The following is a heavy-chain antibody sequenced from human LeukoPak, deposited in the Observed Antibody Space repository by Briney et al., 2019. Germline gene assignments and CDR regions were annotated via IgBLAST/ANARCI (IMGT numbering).Heavy chain of an antibody. D-gene: IGHD6-19*01. Sequence: GGTLRLSCAASGFTFSSYGMNWVRQAPGKGLEWVSTISGSGTSTYYADSVKGRFTISRDNSKNTLYLQMNSLRAEDTALYYCAKINRGEVAGHMDYWGQGTLVTVSS. V-gene: IGHV3-23*01. CDR2: ISGSGTST. CDR3: AKINRGEVAGHMDY. CDR1: GFTFSSYG. J-gene: IGHJ4*02.